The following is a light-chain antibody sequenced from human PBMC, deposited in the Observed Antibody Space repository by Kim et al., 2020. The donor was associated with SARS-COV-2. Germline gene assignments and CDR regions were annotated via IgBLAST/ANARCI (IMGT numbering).Light chain of an antibody. V-gene: IGLV6-57*01. J-gene: IGLJ3*02. CDR1: SGSIARND. Sequence: KAVTVPCTRSSGSIARNDVQWYQQRPGSSPTTVIYEDNHRPSGVPDRFSGSIDSSSNSASLTISGLKTEDETDYYCQSYDSSNHGVFGGGTQLTVL. CDR2: EDN. CDR3: QSYDSSNHGV.